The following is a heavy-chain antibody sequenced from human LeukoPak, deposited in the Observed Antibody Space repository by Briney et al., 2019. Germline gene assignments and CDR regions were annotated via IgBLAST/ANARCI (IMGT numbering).Heavy chain of an antibody. CDR1: GGSFSGYY. CDR2: INHSGST. D-gene: IGHD6-6*01. Sequence: SETLSLTCAVYGGSFSGYYWSWIRQPPGKGLEWIGEINHSGSTNYNPSLKSRVTISVDTSKNQFSLKLSSVTAADTAVYYCTREGTESSSWGFDYWGQGTLVTASS. J-gene: IGHJ4*02. V-gene: IGHV4-34*01. CDR3: TREGTESSSWGFDY.